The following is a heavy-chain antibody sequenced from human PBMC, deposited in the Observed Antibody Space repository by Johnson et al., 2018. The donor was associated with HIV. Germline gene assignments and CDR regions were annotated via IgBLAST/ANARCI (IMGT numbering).Heavy chain of an antibody. CDR3: ARDSVSSGWYVAFDI. J-gene: IGHJ3*02. V-gene: IGHV3-15*01. CDR1: GFTFSNAW. D-gene: IGHD6-19*01. Sequence: VQLVESGGGLVKPGGYLRLSCATSGFTFSNAWMNWVRQAPGKGLEWVGRIKSKSDGGTTDYATPVKGRFTISRENAKNTLYLQMNSLRAEDTAVYCCARDSVSSGWYVAFDIWGQGTMVTVSS. CDR2: IKSKSDGGTT.